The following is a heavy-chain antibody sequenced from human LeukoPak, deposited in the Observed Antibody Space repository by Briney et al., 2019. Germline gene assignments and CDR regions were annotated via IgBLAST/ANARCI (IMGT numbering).Heavy chain of an antibody. V-gene: IGHV1-2*02. D-gene: IGHD2-21*02. CDR1: RYTFTGYY. CDR2: INPNSGGT. CDR3: AKACGGDCYSLYAFDI. Sequence: RASVKVSCKASRYTFTGYYMHWVRQAPGQGLEWMGWINPNSGGTNYAQKFQGRVTMTRDTSISTAYMELSRLRSDDTAVYYCAKACGGDCYSLYAFDIWGQGTMVTVSS. J-gene: IGHJ3*02.